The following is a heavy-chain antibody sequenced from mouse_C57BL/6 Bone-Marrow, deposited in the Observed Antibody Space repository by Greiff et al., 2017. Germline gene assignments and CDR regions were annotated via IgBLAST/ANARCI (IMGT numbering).Heavy chain of an antibody. J-gene: IGHJ3*01. CDR3: ASSKNWGTWFAY. CDR2: INPGSGGT. V-gene: IGHV1-54*01. Sequence: VQLQQSGAELVRPGTSVKLSCTASGYAFTNYLIEWVKQRPGQGLEWIGVINPGSGGTNYNEKFKGKATLTADKSSSTAYMQLSSLTSEDAAVYVGASSKNWGTWFAYWGQGTLVTVSA. CDR1: GYAFTNYL. D-gene: IGHD4-1*01.